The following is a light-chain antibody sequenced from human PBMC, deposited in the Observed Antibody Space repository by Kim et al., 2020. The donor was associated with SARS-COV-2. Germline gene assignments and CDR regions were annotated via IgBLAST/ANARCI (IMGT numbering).Light chain of an antibody. CDR1: SLRSYY. Sequence: AVGQTVRITCQGDSLRSYYASWYQKKPGQAPVLVIYGKNNRPSGIPDRFSGSSSGNTASLTITGAQAEDEADYYCNSRDSSGNHYVFGTGTKVTVL. CDR2: GKN. CDR3: NSRDSSGNHYV. J-gene: IGLJ1*01. V-gene: IGLV3-19*01.